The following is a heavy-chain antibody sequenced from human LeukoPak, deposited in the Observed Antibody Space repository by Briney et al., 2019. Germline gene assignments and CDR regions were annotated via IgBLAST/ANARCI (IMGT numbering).Heavy chain of an antibody. J-gene: IGHJ3*02. CDR2: ISGSGGST. Sequence: GGSLRLSCAASGFTFSSYAMSWVRQAPGKGLEWVSAISGSGGSTYYADSVKGRFTISRDNPKNTLYLQMNSLRAEDTAVYYCATLSGSYGDAFDIWGQGTMVTVSS. D-gene: IGHD1-26*01. V-gene: IGHV3-23*01. CDR1: GFTFSSYA. CDR3: ATLSGSYGDAFDI.